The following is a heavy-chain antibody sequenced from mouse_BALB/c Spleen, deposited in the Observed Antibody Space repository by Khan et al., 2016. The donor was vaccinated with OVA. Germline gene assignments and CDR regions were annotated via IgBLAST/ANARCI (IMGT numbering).Heavy chain of an antibody. D-gene: IGHD2-14*01. V-gene: IGHV2-6-4*01. CDR3: ARAYYRYDGYYAMDY. CDR1: GFSLSRYN. Sequence: QMQLEESGPGLVAPPQSLSITCTVSGFSLSRYNIHWVRQPPGKGLEWLGMIWGGGGTDYNSTLKIRLSISKDNSKSQVFLKMNSLQTDDTAMYYCARAYYRYDGYYAMDYWGQGTSVTVSS. CDR2: IWGGGGT. J-gene: IGHJ4*01.